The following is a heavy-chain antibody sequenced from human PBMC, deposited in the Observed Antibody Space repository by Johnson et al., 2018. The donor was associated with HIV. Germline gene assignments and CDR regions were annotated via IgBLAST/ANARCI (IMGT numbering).Heavy chain of an antibody. V-gene: IGHV3-9*01. J-gene: IGHJ3*02. Sequence: VQVVESGGGVVQPGRSLRLSCAASGFTFGSYAMHWVRQAPGKGLEWVSGISWHSGSIGYADSVKGRFTISRDNAKNSLYLQMNSLRAEDTALYYCAKGSGGEADAFDIWGQGTMVTVSS. D-gene: IGHD3-16*01. CDR1: GFTFGSYA. CDR3: AKGSGGEADAFDI. CDR2: ISWHSGSI.